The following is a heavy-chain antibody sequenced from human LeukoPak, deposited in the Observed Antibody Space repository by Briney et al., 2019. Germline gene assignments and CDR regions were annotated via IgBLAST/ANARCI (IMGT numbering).Heavy chain of an antibody. Sequence: SVKVSCKASGGTFSSYTISWVRQAPGQGLEWMGRIIPILGIANYAQKFQGRVTITADKSTSTAYMELSGLRSEDMAVYYCARDSPRHGDYWGQGTLVTVSS. CDR3: ARDSPRHGDY. CDR2: IIPILGIA. J-gene: IGHJ4*02. CDR1: GGTFSSYT. V-gene: IGHV1-69*04.